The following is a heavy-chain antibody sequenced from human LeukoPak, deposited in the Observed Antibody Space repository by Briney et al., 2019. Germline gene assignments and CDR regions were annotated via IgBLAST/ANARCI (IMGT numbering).Heavy chain of an antibody. CDR3: ARGVTVGATFDY. CDR1: GYTFTGYY. Sequence: ASVKVSCKASGYTFTGYYMHWVRQAPGQGLEWMGRIIPILGIANYAQKFQGRVTITADKSTSTAYMELSSLRSEDTAVYYCARGVTVGATFDYWGQGTLVTVSS. D-gene: IGHD1-26*01. V-gene: IGHV1-69*04. CDR2: IIPILGIA. J-gene: IGHJ4*02.